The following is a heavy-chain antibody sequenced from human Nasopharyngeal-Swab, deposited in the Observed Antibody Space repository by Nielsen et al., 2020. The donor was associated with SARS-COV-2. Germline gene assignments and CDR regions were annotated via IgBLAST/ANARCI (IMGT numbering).Heavy chain of an antibody. D-gene: IGHD1-26*01. CDR3: AKDLGATTGYYSRMDV. J-gene: IGHJ6*02. Sequence: GESLKISCAASGFTFSSYAMSWVRQAPGKGLEWVSPISGDGGSTYYADSVKGRFTISEDNSKNSLYLQMNSLRTEDTALYYCAKDLGATTGYYSRMDVWGQGTTVTVSS. V-gene: IGHV3-43*02. CDR1: GFTFSSYA. CDR2: ISGDGGST.